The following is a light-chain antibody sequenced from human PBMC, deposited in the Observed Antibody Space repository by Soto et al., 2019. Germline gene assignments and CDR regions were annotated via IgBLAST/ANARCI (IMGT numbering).Light chain of an antibody. V-gene: IGKV3-20*01. CDR1: PSVSSSF. Sequence: IVLTQSPGTLSLSPGERATLSCRASPSVSSSFLAWYQQRPGQAPRLLIYAASNTAPGIPDRFSGSGSGTDFTLNISSLEPEDFAVYFCQEYGSSRTFGQGTKVDIX. CDR2: AAS. CDR3: QEYGSSRT. J-gene: IGKJ1*01.